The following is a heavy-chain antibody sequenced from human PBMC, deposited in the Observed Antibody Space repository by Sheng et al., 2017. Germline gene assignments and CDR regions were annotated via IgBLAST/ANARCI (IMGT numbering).Heavy chain of an antibody. D-gene: IGHD5-12*01. V-gene: IGHV3-30*04. J-gene: IGHJ4*02. CDR1: GFTFSSYA. Sequence: QVQLVESGGGVVQPGRSLRLSCAASGFTFSSYAMHWVRQAPGKGLEWVAVISYDGSNKYYADSVKGRFTISRDNSKNTLYLQMNSLRAEDTAVYYCAKEYSGYDSLFDYWGQGTLVTVSS. CDR3: AKEYSGYDSLFDY. CDR2: ISYDGSNK.